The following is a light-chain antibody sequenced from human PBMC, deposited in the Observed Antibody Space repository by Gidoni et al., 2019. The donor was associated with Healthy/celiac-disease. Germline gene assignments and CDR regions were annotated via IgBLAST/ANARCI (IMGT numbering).Light chain of an antibody. CDR3: QQSYSTPYT. CDR2: AAS. CDR1: QSISSY. J-gene: IGKJ2*01. V-gene: IGKV1-39*01. Sequence: DIQRTQSPSSLSASVGDRVTITCRASQSISSYLNWYQQKPGKAPKLLIYAASSLQSGVPSRFSGRGSGTDFTLTISSLQPDDFATYYCQQSYSTPYTFGLGTKLEIK.